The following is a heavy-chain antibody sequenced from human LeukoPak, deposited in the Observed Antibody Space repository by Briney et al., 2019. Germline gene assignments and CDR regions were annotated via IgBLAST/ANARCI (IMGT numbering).Heavy chain of an antibody. Sequence: PGGSLRLSCAASGFTFDDYGMSWVRQAPGKGLEWVSSISWNGGSTGYADSVKGRFTISRDNAKNSLYLQMNSLRAEDTALYYCARGGWFGELLFDYWGQGTLVTVSS. D-gene: IGHD3-10*01. CDR1: GFTFDDYG. CDR3: ARGGWFGELLFDY. V-gene: IGHV3-20*04. CDR2: ISWNGGST. J-gene: IGHJ4*02.